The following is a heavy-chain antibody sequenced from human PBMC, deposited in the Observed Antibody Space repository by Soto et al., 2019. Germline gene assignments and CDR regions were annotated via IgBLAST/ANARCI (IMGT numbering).Heavy chain of an antibody. CDR2: IIPIFGTA. CDR1: GGTFSSYA. Sequence: QVQLVQSGAEVKKPGSSVKVSCKASGGTFSSYAISWVRQAPGQGLEWMGGIIPIFGTANYAQKFQGRVMITADESTSTAYMELSRLRSEDTAVYYCARESRYCSGGSCYFLPGIDYWGQGTLVTVSS. V-gene: IGHV1-69*12. D-gene: IGHD2-15*01. J-gene: IGHJ4*02. CDR3: ARESRYCSGGSCYFLPGIDY.